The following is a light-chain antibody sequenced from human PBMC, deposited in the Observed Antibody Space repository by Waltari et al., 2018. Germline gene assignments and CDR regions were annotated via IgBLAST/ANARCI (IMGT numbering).Light chain of an antibody. Sequence: QSALTQPASVSGSPGQPISIPCTGTSSDVGGYNYASWYQQHPGKAPKLMIYDVSNRPSGVSNRFSGSKSGNTASLTISGLQAEDEADYYCSSYTSSSVVFGGGTKLTVL. CDR2: DVS. CDR1: SSDVGGYNY. CDR3: SSYTSSSVV. J-gene: IGLJ2*01. V-gene: IGLV2-14*01.